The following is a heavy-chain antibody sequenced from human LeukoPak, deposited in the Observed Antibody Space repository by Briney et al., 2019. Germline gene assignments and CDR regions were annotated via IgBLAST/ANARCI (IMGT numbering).Heavy chain of an antibody. CDR2: IDSGVSST. V-gene: IGHV3-74*01. J-gene: IGHJ4*02. CDR1: GFTFSSYW. Sequence: GGSLRLSCAASGFTFSSYWMHWVRQAPGKGLIWVSRIDSGVSSTIYADSVKGRFTISRDNAKNTLYLQMNSLRAEDTAVYYCTRGQYYFDYWGQGTLVTVSS. D-gene: IGHD4-11*01. CDR3: TRGQYYFDY.